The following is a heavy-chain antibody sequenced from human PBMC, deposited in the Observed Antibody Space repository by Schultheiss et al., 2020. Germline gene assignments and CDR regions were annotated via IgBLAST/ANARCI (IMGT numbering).Heavy chain of an antibody. D-gene: IGHD6-19*01. CDR3: ARVQAVAGGGWFDP. CDR2: IYTSGRT. CDR1: DGSISSASYH. J-gene: IGHJ5*02. V-gene: IGHV4-61*02. Sequence: SETLSLTCIVSDGSISSASYHWNWIRQPAGKGLEWIGRIYTSGRTNYNPSLKSRVTISVDTSKNQLSLKVSSVTAADTAVYYCARVQAVAGGGWFDPWGQGTLVTVSS.